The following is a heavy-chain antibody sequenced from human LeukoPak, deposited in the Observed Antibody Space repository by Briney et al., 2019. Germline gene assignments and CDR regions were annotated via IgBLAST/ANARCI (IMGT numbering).Heavy chain of an antibody. D-gene: IGHD3-10*01. V-gene: IGHV3-53*01. J-gene: IGHJ4*02. CDR3: ARLRGNTMVEY. CDR1: GFAVSNNY. CDR2: IYNAVT. Sequence: GGSLRLSCTASGFAVSNNYMSWVRQAPGKGLEWVSLIYNAVTYADSVKGRFTISRDDSKNTLNLQMNSLRADDTAVYYCARLRGNTMVEYWGQGTLVTVSS.